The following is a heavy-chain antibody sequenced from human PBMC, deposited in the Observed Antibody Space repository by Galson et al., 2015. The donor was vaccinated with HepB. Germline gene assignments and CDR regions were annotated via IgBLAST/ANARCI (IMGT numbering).Heavy chain of an antibody. V-gene: IGHV3-64D*06. CDR2: ISSNGGST. D-gene: IGHD5-18*01. Sequence: SLRLSCAASGFTFSSYAMHWVRQAPGKGLEYVSAISSNGGSTYYADSVKGRFTISRDNSKNTLYLQMSSLRAEDTAVYYCVKDGSYGSTPFDYWGQGTLVTVSS. CDR1: GFTFSSYA. J-gene: IGHJ4*02. CDR3: VKDGSYGSTPFDY.